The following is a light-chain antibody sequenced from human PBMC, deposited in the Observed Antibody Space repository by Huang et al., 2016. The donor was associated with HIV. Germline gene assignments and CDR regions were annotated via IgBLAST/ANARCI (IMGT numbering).Light chain of an antibody. CDR3: QQLNSYPLS. CDR2: AAS. Sequence: IQLTQSPSSLSASVGDRVTITCRASQGIYSYLAWYQQKPGKAPKLLINAASTLQSGVPSRVSGSGSGTDFTLTISSLQPEDFATYYCQQLNSYPLSFGQGTRLEIK. CDR1: QGIYSY. J-gene: IGKJ5*01. V-gene: IGKV1-9*01.